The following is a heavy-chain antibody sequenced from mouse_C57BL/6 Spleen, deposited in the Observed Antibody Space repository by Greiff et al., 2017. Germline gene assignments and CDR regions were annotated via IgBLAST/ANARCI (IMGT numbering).Heavy chain of an antibody. Sequence: QVQLQQSGAELVRPGASVTLSCKASGYTFTDYEMHWVKQTPVHGLEWIGAIDPETGGTAYNQKFKGKAILTADKSSSTAYMELRSLTSEDSAVYYCTRVRGYDGYYVLFDYWGQGTTLTVSS. CDR1: GYTFTDYE. CDR3: TRVRGYDGYYVLFDY. CDR2: IDPETGGT. V-gene: IGHV1-15*01. D-gene: IGHD2-3*01. J-gene: IGHJ2*01.